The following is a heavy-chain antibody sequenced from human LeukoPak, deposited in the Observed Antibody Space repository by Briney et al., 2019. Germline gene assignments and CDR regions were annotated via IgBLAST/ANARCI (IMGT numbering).Heavy chain of an antibody. CDR3: ARLGSGSYDY. V-gene: IGHV5-51*01. Sequence: GGCLKISCKGSGYSFTNYWIAWVRPMPGKDLAWMGIIYPGDSDTRYSPSFQGQVTISADKSTNTAYLQWSSLKASDTALYYCARLGSGSYDYWGQGTLVTVSS. D-gene: IGHD1-26*01. J-gene: IGHJ4*02. CDR1: GYSFTNYW. CDR2: IYPGDSDT.